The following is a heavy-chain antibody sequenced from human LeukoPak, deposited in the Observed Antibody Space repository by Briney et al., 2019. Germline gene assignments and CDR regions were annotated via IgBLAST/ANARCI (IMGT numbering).Heavy chain of an antibody. Sequence: ASVTVSCTASGYTFTGYYMHWVRQAPGQGLEWMGRINPNSGGTNYAQKFQGRVTMTRDTSISTAYMELSRPRSDDTAVYYCARVYCSSTSCPYWFDPWGQGTLVTVSS. V-gene: IGHV1-2*06. CDR3: ARVYCSSTSCPYWFDP. J-gene: IGHJ5*02. D-gene: IGHD2-2*01. CDR2: INPNSGGT. CDR1: GYTFTGYY.